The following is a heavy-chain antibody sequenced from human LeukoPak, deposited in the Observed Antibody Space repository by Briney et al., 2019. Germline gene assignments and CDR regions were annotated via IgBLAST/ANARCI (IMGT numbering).Heavy chain of an antibody. J-gene: IGHJ3*02. CDR3: ARKLGYAFDI. V-gene: IGHV4-34*01. Sequence: PSETLSLTCAVYGGSFSGYYWSWIRQPPGKGLEWIGEINHSGSTNYNPSLKSRVTISVDTSKNQFSLKLSSVTAADTAVYYCARKLGYAFDIWDQGTMVTVSS. CDR2: INHSGST. D-gene: IGHD5-18*01. CDR1: GGSFSGYY.